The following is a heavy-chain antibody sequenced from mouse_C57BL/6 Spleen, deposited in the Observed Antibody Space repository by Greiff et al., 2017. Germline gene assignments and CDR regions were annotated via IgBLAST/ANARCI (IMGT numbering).Heavy chain of an antibody. J-gene: IGHJ4*01. CDR3: TRGLGDYAMDY. Sequence: EVQVVESGEGLVKPGGSLKLSCAASGFTFSSYAMSWVRQTPEQRLEWVAYISRGGGYLYYADTVKGRFTISRDNARNTLYLQMSSLKSEDTAMYYCTRGLGDYAMDYWGQGTSVTVSS. V-gene: IGHV5-9-1*02. CDR1: GFTFSSYA. CDR2: ISRGGGYL. D-gene: IGHD4-1*01.